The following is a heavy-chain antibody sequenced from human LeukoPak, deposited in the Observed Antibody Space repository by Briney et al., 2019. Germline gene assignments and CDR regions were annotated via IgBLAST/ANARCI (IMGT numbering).Heavy chain of an antibody. D-gene: IGHD6-13*01. V-gene: IGHV3-33*01. J-gene: IGHJ4*02. Sequence: GGSLRLSCAASGFTLSTYGMHWVREAPGKGLGWGAVIWHDGSNKYYADSVKGSFSISRDNPKNTLYLQMNGLRAEDTAVYYCARDRTAAGDYWGQGTLVTVSS. CDR3: ARDRTAAGDY. CDR2: IWHDGSNK. CDR1: GFTLSTYG.